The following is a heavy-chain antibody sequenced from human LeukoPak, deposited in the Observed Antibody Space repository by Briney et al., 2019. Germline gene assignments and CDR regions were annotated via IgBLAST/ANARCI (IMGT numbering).Heavy chain of an antibody. V-gene: IGHV4-31*03. D-gene: IGHD2-8*01. CDR2: IYYSGST. Sequence: SQTLSLTCTVSGGSISSGGYYWSWIRQHPGKGLEWIGYIYYSGSTYYNPSLKSRVTVSVDTSKNQFSLKLSSVTAADTAVYYCVRDPTVFPAFDIWGQGTMVTVSS. J-gene: IGHJ3*02. CDR1: GGSISSGGYY. CDR3: VRDPTVFPAFDI.